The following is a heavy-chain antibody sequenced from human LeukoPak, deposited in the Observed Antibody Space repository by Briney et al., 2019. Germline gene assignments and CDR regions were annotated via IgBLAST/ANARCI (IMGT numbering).Heavy chain of an antibody. D-gene: IGHD4/OR15-4a*01. Sequence: SGRSLRLSCAASGFTFSSYAMHWVRQAPGKGLEWVAVISYDGSNKYYADSVKGRFTISRDNSKNTLYLQMSSLRSEDTAVYYCARVLGGGSNLKEYDYWGQGTLVTVSS. V-gene: IGHV3-30-3*01. CDR3: ARVLGGGSNLKEYDY. J-gene: IGHJ4*02. CDR1: GFTFSSYA. CDR2: ISYDGSNK.